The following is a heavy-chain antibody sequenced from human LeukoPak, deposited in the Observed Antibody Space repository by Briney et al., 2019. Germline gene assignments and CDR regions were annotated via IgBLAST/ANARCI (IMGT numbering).Heavy chain of an antibody. Sequence: PSETLSLTCTVSGGSISSNYWSWVRQPPGKGLEWIGYIYYGGSTNYNPSLKSRVTISVDTSKNQFSLKWSSVAPADTAVYYCARGERIAGPNWFDTWGEGTLVTVSS. CDR3: ARGERIAGPNWFDT. V-gene: IGHV4-59*01. D-gene: IGHD6-13*01. CDR2: IYYGGST. CDR1: GGSISSNY. J-gene: IGHJ5*02.